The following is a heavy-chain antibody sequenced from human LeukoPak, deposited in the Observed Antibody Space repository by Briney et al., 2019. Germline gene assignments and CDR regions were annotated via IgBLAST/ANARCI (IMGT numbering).Heavy chain of an antibody. CDR3: ARDGDSNWYFDL. J-gene: IGHJ2*01. CDR2: IWYDGSNK. V-gene: IGHV3-33*08. D-gene: IGHD4-11*01. CDR1: GFTFSSYS. Sequence: GGSLRLSCAASGFTFSSYSMNWVRQAPGKGLEWVAIIWYDGSNKYYVDSVKGRFTISRDNSKNTLYLQMNSLRAEDTAIYYCARDGDSNWYFDLWGQGTLVTVSS.